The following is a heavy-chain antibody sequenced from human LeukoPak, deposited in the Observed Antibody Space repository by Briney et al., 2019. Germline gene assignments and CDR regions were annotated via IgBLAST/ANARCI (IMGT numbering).Heavy chain of an antibody. CDR2: ISGSGGST. CDR3: ANPGIAVTGVY. D-gene: IGHD6-19*01. Sequence: GGSLRLSCAASGFTFSSYAMSWVRQAPGKGLEWVSAISGSGGSTYYADSVKGRFTISRDNSKNTLYLQMNSLRAEDTAVYYWANPGIAVTGVYWGQGTLVTVSS. J-gene: IGHJ4*02. V-gene: IGHV3-23*01. CDR1: GFTFSSYA.